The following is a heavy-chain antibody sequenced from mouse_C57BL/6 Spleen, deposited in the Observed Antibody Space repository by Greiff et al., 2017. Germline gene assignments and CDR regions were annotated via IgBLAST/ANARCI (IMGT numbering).Heavy chain of an antibody. CDR3: ARPSNGTDWYFDV. CDR2: LFPGSGSP. Sequence: VKLVESGPELVKPGASVKISCKASGYTFTDYYINWVKQRPGQGLEWIGWLFPGSGSPYYNEKFKGKATLTVDKSSSTAYMLLSSLTSEDSAVYFCARPSNGTDWYFDVWGTGTTVTVSS. V-gene: IGHV1-75*01. J-gene: IGHJ1*03. D-gene: IGHD1-1*01. CDR1: GYTFTDYY.